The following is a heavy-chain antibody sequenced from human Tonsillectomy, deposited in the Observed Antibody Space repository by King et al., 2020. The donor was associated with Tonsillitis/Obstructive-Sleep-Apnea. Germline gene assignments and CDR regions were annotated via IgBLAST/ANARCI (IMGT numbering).Heavy chain of an antibody. CDR1: GFTFSDYY. CDR2: ISSSSSYT. V-gene: IGHV3-11*05. CDR3: AGSLAPFYDFWTYYYYYYYMDV. J-gene: IGHJ6*03. Sequence: VQLVESGGGLVKPGGSLRLSCAASGFTFSDYYMSWIRQAPGKGLEWGSYISSSSSYTNYADSVKGRFTISRDNAKNSLYLQMNSLRAEDTAVYYCAGSLAPFYDFWTYYYYYYYMDVWGKGTTVTVSS. D-gene: IGHD3-3*01.